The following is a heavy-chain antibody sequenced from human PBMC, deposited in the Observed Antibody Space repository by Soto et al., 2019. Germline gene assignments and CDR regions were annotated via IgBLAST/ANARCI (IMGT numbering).Heavy chain of an antibody. V-gene: IGHV4-34*01. CDR3: ARGRRTIFGVVVGNWFDP. J-gene: IGHJ5*02. CDR2: INHSGST. D-gene: IGHD3-3*01. CDR1: GGSFSGYY. Sequence: PWETLSLTCAVYGGSFSGYYWSWIRQPPGKGLEWIGEINHSGSTNYNPSLKSRVTISVDTSKNQFSLKLSSVTAADTAVYYCARGRRTIFGVVVGNWFDPWGQGTLVTVSS.